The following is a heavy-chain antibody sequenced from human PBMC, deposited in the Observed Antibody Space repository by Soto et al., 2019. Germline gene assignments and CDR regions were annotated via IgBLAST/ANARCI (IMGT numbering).Heavy chain of an antibody. CDR1: GFTFSSYG. D-gene: IGHD6-6*01. J-gene: IGHJ6*03. CDR3: AKEGSSYYYYYMDV. V-gene: IGHV3-30*18. CDR2: ISYDGSNK. Sequence: HPGGSLRLSCAASGFTFSSYGMHWVRQAPGKGLEWVAVISYDGSNKYYADSMKGRFTISRDNSKNTLYLQMNSLRAEDTAVYYCAKEGSSYYYYYMDVWGKGTTVTVSS.